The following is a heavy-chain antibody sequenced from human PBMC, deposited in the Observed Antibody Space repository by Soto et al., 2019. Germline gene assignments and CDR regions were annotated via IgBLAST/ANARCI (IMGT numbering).Heavy chain of an antibody. Sequence: PSETLSLTCTVSGGSISSYYWSWIRQPPGKGLEWIGYIYYSGSTNYNPSLKSRVTISVDTSKNQFSLKLSSVTAADTAVYYCAREPPTGRWFDPWGQGTLVIVSS. CDR1: GGSISSYY. D-gene: IGHD1-1*01. CDR2: IYYSGST. V-gene: IGHV4-59*01. CDR3: AREPPTGRWFDP. J-gene: IGHJ5*02.